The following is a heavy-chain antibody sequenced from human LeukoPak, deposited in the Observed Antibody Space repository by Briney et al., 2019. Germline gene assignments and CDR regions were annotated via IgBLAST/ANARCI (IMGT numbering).Heavy chain of an antibody. V-gene: IGHV3-21*01. CDR1: GFPFSTYR. Sequence: GGSLTLSCAVSGFPFSTYRMHWVRQATGKGLEWVSSINIKSNNIDYTDSVKGRFTISRDNAKNSLYLQMNSLRAEDTAFYYCVREDGIGGGNSSFDYWGQGTLVTVSS. J-gene: IGHJ4*02. CDR3: VREDGIGGGNSSFDY. D-gene: IGHD1-26*01. CDR2: INIKSNNI.